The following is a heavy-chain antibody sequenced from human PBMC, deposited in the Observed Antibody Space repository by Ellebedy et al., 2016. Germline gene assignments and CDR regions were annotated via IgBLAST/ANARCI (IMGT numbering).Heavy chain of an antibody. V-gene: IGHV3-48*01. Sequence: GGSLRLSCAASGFTFSSYSMNWVRQAPGKGLEWVSYISSSSSTIYYADSVKGRFTISRDNSKNTLYLQMNSLRAEDTAVYYCASLATVTTSYFDYWGQGTLVTVSS. J-gene: IGHJ4*02. CDR2: ISSSSSTI. CDR1: GFTFSSYS. CDR3: ASLATVTTSYFDY. D-gene: IGHD4-17*01.